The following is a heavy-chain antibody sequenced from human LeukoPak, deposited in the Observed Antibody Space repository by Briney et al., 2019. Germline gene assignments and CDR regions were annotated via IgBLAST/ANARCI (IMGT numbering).Heavy chain of an antibody. D-gene: IGHD3-3*02. CDR2: IIPKYSAS. CDR3: CKPDRNFGVPAGFDA. Sequence: GASVKVSCKASGGSFSDYPINWVRQAPGQGLEWLGGIIPKYSASNYAQAFQGRVTITADESTNTVYMEMSGLRPDDTAVYYCCKPDRNFGVPAGFDALGQRTIGAVPS. V-gene: IGHV1-69*13. CDR1: GGSFSDYP. J-gene: IGHJ3*01.